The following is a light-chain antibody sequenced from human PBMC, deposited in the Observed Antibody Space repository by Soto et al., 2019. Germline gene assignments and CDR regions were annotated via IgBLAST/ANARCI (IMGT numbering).Light chain of an antibody. V-gene: IGKV1-39*01. CDR2: AAS. Sequence: DIQMTQSPSSLSASVGDRVTITCRASQNIEIYLNWYQVEPGKAPKLLISAASSLQSGVPSRFSGSGSGTDFTLTISSLQRDDFAIYYCQQSYNTPGTFGQGTKVEIK. CDR3: QQSYNTPGT. J-gene: IGKJ1*01. CDR1: QNIEIY.